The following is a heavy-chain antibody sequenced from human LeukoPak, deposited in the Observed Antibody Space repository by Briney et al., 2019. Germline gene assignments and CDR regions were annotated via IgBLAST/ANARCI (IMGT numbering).Heavy chain of an antibody. J-gene: IGHJ4*02. V-gene: IGHV4-4*07. Sequence: SETLSLTCTVSGGSISSYYWSWIRQPAGKGLEWIGRFYNSGSTNCNPSLKSRVTMSVDTSKNQFSLRLSSVTAADTAVYYCARVGDYALKDRGQGTLVTVSS. D-gene: IGHD3-16*01. CDR3: ARVGDYALKD. CDR1: GGSISSYY. CDR2: FYNSGST.